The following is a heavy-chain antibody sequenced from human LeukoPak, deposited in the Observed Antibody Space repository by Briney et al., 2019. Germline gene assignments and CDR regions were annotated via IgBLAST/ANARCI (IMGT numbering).Heavy chain of an antibody. J-gene: IGHJ4*02. CDR1: GFTFSRHG. CDR3: AKDLFSSIVGGTSTFDY. V-gene: IGHV3-30*18. D-gene: IGHD1-26*01. CDR2: ISYDGSNK. Sequence: GGSLRLSCAASGFTFSRHGMHWVRQAPGKGLEWVAVISYDGSNKYYADSVKGRFNISRDNSKNTLYLQMNSLRAEDTAVYYCAKDLFSSIVGGTSTFDYWGQGTLVTVSS.